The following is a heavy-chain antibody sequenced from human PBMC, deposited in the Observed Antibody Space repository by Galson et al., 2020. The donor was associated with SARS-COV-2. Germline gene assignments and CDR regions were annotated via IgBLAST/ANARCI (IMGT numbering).Heavy chain of an antibody. J-gene: IGHJ6*02. Sequence: GESLKISCKASGYTFTGYYMHWVRQAPGQGLEWMGWINPNSGGTNYAQKFQGRVTMTRDTSISTAYMELSRLRSDDTAVYYCARLMVRGVTYYYGMDVWGQGTTVTVSS. CDR1: GYTFTGYY. D-gene: IGHD3-10*01. CDR2: INPNSGGT. V-gene: IGHV1-2*02. CDR3: ARLMVRGVTYYYGMDV.